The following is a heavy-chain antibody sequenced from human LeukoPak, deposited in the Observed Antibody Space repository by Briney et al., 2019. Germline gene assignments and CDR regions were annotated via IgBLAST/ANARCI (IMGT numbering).Heavy chain of an antibody. CDR3: AKDFSPRYSSGWTSFDY. D-gene: IGHD6-19*01. J-gene: IGHJ4*02. CDR2: ITPHNGNK. V-gene: IGHV1-18*01. CDR1: GYTFTNYG. Sequence: ASVKVSCKASGYTFTNYGISWVRQAHGQGLQWMGWITPHNGNKNYAQNLQGRVTMITDTSTKTAYMEMRSLRSDDTAVYYCAKDFSPRYSSGWTSFDYWGQGTLVTVSS.